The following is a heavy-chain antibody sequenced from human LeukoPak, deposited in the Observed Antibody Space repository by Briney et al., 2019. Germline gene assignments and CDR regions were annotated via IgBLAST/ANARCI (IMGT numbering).Heavy chain of an antibody. Sequence: SETLSLTCAVSGGSISSSNWWSWVRQPPGKGLEWIGRIYTSGSTNYNPSLKSRVTISVDTSKNQFSLKLSSVTAADTAVYYCAKPYYRSGTGGFDSWGQGTLVTVSS. D-gene: IGHD3-3*01. J-gene: IGHJ4*02. CDR2: IYTSGST. CDR3: AKPYYRSGTGGFDS. V-gene: IGHV4-4*02. CDR1: GGSISSSNW.